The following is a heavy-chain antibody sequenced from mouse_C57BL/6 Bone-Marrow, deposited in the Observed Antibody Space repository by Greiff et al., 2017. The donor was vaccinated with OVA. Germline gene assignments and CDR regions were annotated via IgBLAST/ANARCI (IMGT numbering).Heavy chain of an antibody. CDR2: INPNNGGT. J-gene: IGHJ4*01. CDR3: ASPFYYGNYPDY. Sequence: EVQLQQSGPELVKPGASVKISCKASGYTFTDYYMNWVKQSHGKSLEWIGDINPNNGGTSYNQKFKGKATLTVDKSSSTAYMELRSLTSEDSAVYYCASPFYYGNYPDYWGQGTSVTVSS. V-gene: IGHV1-26*01. CDR1: GYTFTDYY. D-gene: IGHD2-1*01.